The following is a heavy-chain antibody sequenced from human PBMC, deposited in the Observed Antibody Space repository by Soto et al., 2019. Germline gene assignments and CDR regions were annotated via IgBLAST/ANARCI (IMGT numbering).Heavy chain of an antibody. CDR2: IYYSGST. J-gene: IGHJ4*02. CDR1: GGSISSYY. D-gene: IGHD5-12*01. Sequence: SETLSLTCTVSGGSISSYYWRWIRQPPGKGLDWIGYIYYSGSTNYNPSLKSRITISVDTSKNQFSLKLRSVTAAVTAVYYCARMKGCGYNPQLFDYWGQGALVTVSS. V-gene: IGHV4-59*01. CDR3: ARMKGCGYNPQLFDY.